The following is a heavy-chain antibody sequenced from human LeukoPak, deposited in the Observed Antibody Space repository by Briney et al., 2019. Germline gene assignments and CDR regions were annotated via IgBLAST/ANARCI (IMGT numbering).Heavy chain of an antibody. CDR1: GGSISSSNW. CDR2: IYHSGST. V-gene: IGHV4-4*02. CDR3: ARVPIAAAGSEVYYFDY. D-gene: IGHD6-13*01. J-gene: IGHJ4*02. Sequence: SETLSLTCAVSGGSISSSNWWSWVRQPPGTGLEWIGEIYHSGSTNYNPSLKSRVTISVDKSKNQFSLKLSSVTAADTAVYYCARVPIAAAGSEVYYFDYWGQGTLVTVSS.